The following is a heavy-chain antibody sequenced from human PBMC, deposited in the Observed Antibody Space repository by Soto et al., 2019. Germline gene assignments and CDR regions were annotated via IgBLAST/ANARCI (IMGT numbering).Heavy chain of an antibody. V-gene: IGHV3-66*01. CDR1: GFTVTEIY. D-gene: IGHD2-15*01. J-gene: IGHJ3*02. Sequence: ESGGGLVQPGGSLRLSCVASGFTVTEIYMNWVRQAPGKGLEWVSVIYNEFTDYADSVRGRFSISTDSSKNALYLQMNSLRAEDSAVYYCVSEPRYCSGGSCSIMGDAFDIWGQGTMVTVSS. CDR2: IYNEFT. CDR3: VSEPRYCSGGSCSIMGDAFDI.